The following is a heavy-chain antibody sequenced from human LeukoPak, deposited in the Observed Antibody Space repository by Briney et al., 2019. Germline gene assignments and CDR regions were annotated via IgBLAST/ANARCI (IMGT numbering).Heavy chain of an antibody. Sequence: ASVKVSCKVSGYTLTELSMHCVRQAPGKGLEWMGGFDPEDGETIYAQKFQGRVTMTEDTSTDTAYMELSSLRSEDTAVYYCATADQLLGYCTNGVCYRDAFDIWGQGTMVTVSS. CDR2: FDPEDGET. CDR1: GYTLTELS. CDR3: ATADQLLGYCTNGVCYRDAFDI. D-gene: IGHD2-8*01. J-gene: IGHJ3*02. V-gene: IGHV1-24*01.